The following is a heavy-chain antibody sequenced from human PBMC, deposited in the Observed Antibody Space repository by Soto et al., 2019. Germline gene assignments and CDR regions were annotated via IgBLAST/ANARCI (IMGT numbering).Heavy chain of an antibody. CDR2: ISGSGGST. CDR3: AKGRGYSYRSECLLDP. Sequence: EVQLLESGGGLVQPGGSLRLSCAASGFTFSSYAMSWVRQAPGKGLEWVSAISGSGGSTYYADSVKGRFTISRDNSKNTLYLQMNSLRAEDTAVYYCAKGRGYSYRSECLLDPWGQGTLVTVSS. V-gene: IGHV3-23*01. CDR1: GFTFSSYA. D-gene: IGHD5-18*01. J-gene: IGHJ5*02.